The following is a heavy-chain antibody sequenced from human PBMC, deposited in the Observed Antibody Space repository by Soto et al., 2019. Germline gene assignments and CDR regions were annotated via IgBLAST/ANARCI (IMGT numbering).Heavy chain of an antibody. CDR1: GGSLSRSSSY. J-gene: IGHJ5*02. Sequence: ETLCLTCTGSGGSLSRSSSYLCCIRQPPGKGLEWIGYIYYSGSTNYNPSLKSRVTISVDTSKNQFSLKLNSVTAADTAVYYCARQPCGLDGVGSVRNRFAPPGQGALVTVSS. CDR2: IYYSGST. D-gene: IGHD2-15*01. V-gene: IGHV4-39*01. CDR3: ARQPCGLDGVGSVRNRFAP.